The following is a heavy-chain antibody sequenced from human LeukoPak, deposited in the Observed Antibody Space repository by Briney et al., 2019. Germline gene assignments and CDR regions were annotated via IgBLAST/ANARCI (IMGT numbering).Heavy chain of an antibody. CDR1: GGTFSSYA. CDR3: ARDGWNDGSY. J-gene: IGHJ4*02. Sequence: GASVKVSCKASGGTFSSYAISWVRQAPGQGLEWMGGIIPIIGTANYAQKFQGRVTITTDESTSTAYMELSSLRSEDTAVYYCARDGWNDGSYWGQGTLVTVSS. D-gene: IGHD1-1*01. CDR2: IIPIIGTA. V-gene: IGHV1-69*05.